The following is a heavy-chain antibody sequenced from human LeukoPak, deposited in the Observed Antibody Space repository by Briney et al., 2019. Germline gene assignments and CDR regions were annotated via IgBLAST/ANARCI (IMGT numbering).Heavy chain of an antibody. CDR1: GFTLNTND. V-gene: IGHV3-66*02. CDR3: VRRGGGYNCR. CDR2: IYPWGSA. D-gene: IGHD3-16*01. J-gene: IGHJ4*01. Sequence: GGSLRLSCAASGFTLNTNDMNWVRQGPGKGLEWVSIIYPWGSAFYTDSVKGRFTVTRDESKNMMFLQMNTLRPEDTAMYYCVRRGGGYNCRWGQGALVTVSS.